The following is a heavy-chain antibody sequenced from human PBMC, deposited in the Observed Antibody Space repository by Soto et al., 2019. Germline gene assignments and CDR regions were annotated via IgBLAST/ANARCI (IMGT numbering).Heavy chain of an antibody. Sequence: EVQLVESEENLVQPGGSLRLSCAASGFTFSSYWIHWVRQAPGKGLVWVSRIKGDEITTNYADSVKGRFTISRDNAKNTVFLQMHSLRAEDTALYYCARGLYGAYGQDFWGQGILVTVSS. V-gene: IGHV3-74*01. CDR3: ARGLYGAYGQDF. CDR1: GFTFSSYW. J-gene: IGHJ4*02. CDR2: IKGDEITT. D-gene: IGHD4-17*01.